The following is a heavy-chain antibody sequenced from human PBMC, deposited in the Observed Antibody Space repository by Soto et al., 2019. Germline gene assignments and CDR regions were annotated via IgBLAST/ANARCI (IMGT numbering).Heavy chain of an antibody. D-gene: IGHD6-19*01. CDR2: ISGSGGST. J-gene: IGHJ4*02. CDR1: GFTFSSYA. CDR3: AKDRIAVAGIDY. Sequence: GESLKISCAASGFTFSSYAMSWVRQAPGKGLEWVSAISGSGGSTYYADSVKGRFTISRDNSKNTLYLQMNSLRAEDTAVYYCAKDRIAVAGIDYWGQGTLVTVSS. V-gene: IGHV3-23*01.